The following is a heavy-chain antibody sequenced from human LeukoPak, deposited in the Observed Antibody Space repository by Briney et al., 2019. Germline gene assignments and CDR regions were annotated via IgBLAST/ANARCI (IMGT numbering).Heavy chain of an antibody. CDR2: VKSDGSDK. Sequence: GGALRLSCAASGSTFSRYWMRGGREAGGKGVGWVSRVKSDGSDKIYADYVKGRFTISRDNAKNTLYLQMDSLRAEDTAVYYCTTGIGNYYYYWGQGTLVTVAS. CDR3: TTGIGNYYYY. V-gene: IGHV3-74*01. J-gene: IGHJ4*02. CDR1: GSTFSRYW. D-gene: IGHD3-10*01.